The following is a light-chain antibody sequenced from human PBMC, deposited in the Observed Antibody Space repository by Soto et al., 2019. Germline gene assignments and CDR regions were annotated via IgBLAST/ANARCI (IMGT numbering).Light chain of an antibody. CDR3: SSFTSSRTFV. CDR2: GVS. CDR1: SSDVGGSNY. Sequence: QSALTQPASVSGSPGQSITISCTGTSSDVGGSNYVSWYQQHPGRAPQLLIYGVSDGPSGVSPRFSGSKSGNTASLTISGLQAEDYADYYCSSFTSSRTFVVGPGTKLTVL. J-gene: IGLJ1*01. V-gene: IGLV2-14*03.